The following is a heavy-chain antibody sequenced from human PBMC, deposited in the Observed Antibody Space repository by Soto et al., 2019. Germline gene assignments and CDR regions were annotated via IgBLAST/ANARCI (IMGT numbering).Heavy chain of an antibody. J-gene: IGHJ4*02. D-gene: IGHD2-21*02. CDR3: ARGPYGDRYFDY. CDR1: GYTFTSYG. CDR2: ISPYNGNT. Sequence: ASVKVSCKTSGYTFTSYGISWVRQAPGQGLEWMGWISPYNGNTNYAQKLQGRVTMTTDTSTSTAYMELRSLRSDDTAVYHCARGPYGDRYFDYWGQGTLVTVS. V-gene: IGHV1-18*01.